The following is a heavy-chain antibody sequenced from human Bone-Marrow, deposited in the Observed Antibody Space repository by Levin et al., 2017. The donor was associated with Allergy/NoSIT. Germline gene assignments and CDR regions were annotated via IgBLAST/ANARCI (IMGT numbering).Heavy chain of an antibody. D-gene: IGHD2-15*01. J-gene: IGHJ6*03. CDR1: GGTFSSYA. V-gene: IGHV1-69*13. CDR3: ARSGNIVVVVARDDYMDV. CDR2: IIPIFGTA. Sequence: SVKVSCKASGGTFSSYAISWVRQAPGQGLEWMGGIIPIFGTANYAQKFQGRVTITADESTSTAYMELSSLRSEDTAVYYCARSGNIVVVVARDDYMDVWGKGTTVTVSS.